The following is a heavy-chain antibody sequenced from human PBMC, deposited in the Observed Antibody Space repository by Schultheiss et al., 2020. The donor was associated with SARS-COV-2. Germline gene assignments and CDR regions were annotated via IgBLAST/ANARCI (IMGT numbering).Heavy chain of an antibody. CDR3: ARQVGGSFLFDY. CDR2: ISYDGSNK. D-gene: IGHD1-26*01. J-gene: IGHJ4*02. V-gene: IGHV3-30-3*01. CDR1: GFTVSTYY. Sequence: GGSLRLSCAASGFTVSTYYMSWVRQAPGKGLEWVAVISYDGSNKYYADSVKGRFTISRDNSKNTLYLQMNSLRAEDTAVYYFARQVGGSFLFDYWGQGTLVTVSS.